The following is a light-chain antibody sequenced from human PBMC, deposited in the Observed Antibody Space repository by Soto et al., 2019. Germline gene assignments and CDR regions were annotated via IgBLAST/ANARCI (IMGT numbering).Light chain of an antibody. J-gene: IGKJ1*01. CDR3: RIDGSSSTWT. V-gene: IGKV3-20*01. Sequence: EIVLTQSPGTLSLPPGERATLSCSASQSVSSTYLAWYQHKPGQPPTLLIYGAFSRVTGITDRFSGSGSGTDFTLTIRGLEPDDFAVSYCRIDGSSSTWTFGQGTKVEI. CDR1: QSVSSTY. CDR2: GAF.